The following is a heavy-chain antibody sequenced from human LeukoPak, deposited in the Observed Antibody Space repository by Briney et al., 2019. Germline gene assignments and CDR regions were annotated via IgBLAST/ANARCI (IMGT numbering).Heavy chain of an antibody. D-gene: IGHD4-23*01. CDR2: INHSGST. J-gene: IGHJ3*02. V-gene: IGHV4-34*01. CDR1: GGSFSGYY. Sequence: PSETLSLTCAVYGGSFSGYYWSWIRQPPGKGLEWIGEINHSGSTNYNPSLKSRVTISVDTSKNQFSLKLSSVTAADTAVYYCARERDYGGNSEALDIWGQGTMVTVSS. CDR3: ARERDYGGNSEALDI.